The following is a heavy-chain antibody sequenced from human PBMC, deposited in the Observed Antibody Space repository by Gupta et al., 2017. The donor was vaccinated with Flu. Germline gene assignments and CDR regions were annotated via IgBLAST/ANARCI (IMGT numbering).Heavy chain of an antibody. J-gene: IGHJ4*02. CDR1: GFAFGTYA. CDR2: ISGTGSST. V-gene: IGHV3-23*01. D-gene: IGHD3-3*01. Sequence: EVQLLESGGGLVQRGGSLRLSCAASGFAFGTYAMGWVRQAPGKGLEWVATISGTGSSTYYSDSVKGRFTISRDNSKSTLYLQMNSLRAEDTAVYYCTKDSSGLPFDYWGQGTLVTVSS. CDR3: TKDSSGLPFDY.